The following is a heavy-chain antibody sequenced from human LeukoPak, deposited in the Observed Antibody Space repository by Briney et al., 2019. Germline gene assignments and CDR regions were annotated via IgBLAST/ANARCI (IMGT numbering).Heavy chain of an antibody. CDR1: GFTFSSYK. J-gene: IGHJ3*02. CDR2: ISSGSSYI. V-gene: IGHV3-21*01. D-gene: IGHD3-16*01. Sequence: GGSLRLSCAASGFTFSSYKMNWVRQAPGKGLEWVSSISSGSSYIYYADSVKGRFTISRDNAKNSLYLQMNSLRAEDTAVYYCARGTGGLGAAFHIWGQGTMVTVSS. CDR3: ARGTGGLGAAFHI.